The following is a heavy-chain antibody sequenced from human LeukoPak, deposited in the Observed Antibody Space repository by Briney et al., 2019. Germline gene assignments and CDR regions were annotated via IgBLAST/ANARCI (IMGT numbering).Heavy chain of an antibody. CDR2: IYTTGST. V-gene: IGHV4-4*07. D-gene: IGHD3-10*01. J-gene: IGHJ4*02. CDR1: GGSISSYY. CDR3: ARGDGSGTYYAFDY. Sequence: RSSETLSLTCIVSGGSISSYYWSWLRQPAGKGLEWLGRIYTTGSTNYNPSLKSRVTMSVDTSKNQFSLKLSSVTAADTAVYYCARGDGSGTYYAFDYWGQGTLVTVSS.